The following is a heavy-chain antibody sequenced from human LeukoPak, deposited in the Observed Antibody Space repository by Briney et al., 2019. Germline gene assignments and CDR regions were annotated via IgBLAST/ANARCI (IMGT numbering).Heavy chain of an antibody. V-gene: IGHV3-30*03. CDR3: ATDIAVAGPFDY. J-gene: IGHJ4*02. CDR2: ISYDGSNK. Sequence: GRSLRLSCAASGFTFSSYGMHWVRQAPGKGLEWVAVISYDGSNKYCAGSVKGRFTISRDNSKNTLYLQMNSLRAEDTAVYYCATDIAVAGPFDYWGQGTLVTVSS. CDR1: GFTFSSYG. D-gene: IGHD6-19*01.